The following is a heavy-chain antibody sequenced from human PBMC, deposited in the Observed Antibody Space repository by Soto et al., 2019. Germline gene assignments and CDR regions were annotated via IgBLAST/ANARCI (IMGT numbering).Heavy chain of an antibody. D-gene: IGHD2-15*01. CDR2: IYYSGST. J-gene: IGHJ3*02. CDR1: GGSISSGGYY. V-gene: IGHV4-31*03. CDR3: ARGMTDIVVVVAAVDAFDI. Sequence: SETLSLTCTVSGGSISSGGYYWSWIRQHPGKGLEWIGYIYYSGSTYYKPSLKSRVTISVDTSKNQLSLKLSSVTAADTAVYYCARGMTDIVVVVAAVDAFDIWGQGTMVTVSS.